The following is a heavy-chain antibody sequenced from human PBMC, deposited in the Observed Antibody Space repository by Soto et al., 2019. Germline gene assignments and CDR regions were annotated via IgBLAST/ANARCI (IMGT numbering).Heavy chain of an antibody. V-gene: IGHV3-15*01. CDR1: GISFSTAW. Sequence: EVQLVESGGDLVKPGGSLRLSCAASGISFSTAWMNWVRQAPGKGLEWVGRIKSKREGGTTDYVAPVKGRFTISRDDSHNTLYLQMNSLKTEDTAVYYCTTDDHDYGLDFWGQGTLVTVSS. D-gene: IGHD4-17*01. CDR3: TTDDHDYGLDF. CDR2: IKSKREGGTT. J-gene: IGHJ4*02.